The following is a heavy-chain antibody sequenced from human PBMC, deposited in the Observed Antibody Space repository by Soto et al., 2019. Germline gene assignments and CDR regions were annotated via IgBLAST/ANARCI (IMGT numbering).Heavy chain of an antibody. D-gene: IGHD6-19*01. V-gene: IGHV4-31*03. CDR3: ARGIAVAEAFDY. Sequence: QVQLQESGPGLVKPSQTLSLTCTVSGGSISSGAYYWTWIRQHPGKGLEWIGYIYYSGSTYYNPSLQSRVTISVDTSKNQFSLKLGSVTAADTAVYYCARGIAVAEAFDYWGQGTLVPVSS. CDR2: IYYSGST. CDR1: GGSISSGAYY. J-gene: IGHJ4*02.